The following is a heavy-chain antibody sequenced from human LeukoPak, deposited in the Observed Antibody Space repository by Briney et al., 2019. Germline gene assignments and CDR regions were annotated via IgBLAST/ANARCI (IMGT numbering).Heavy chain of an antibody. CDR2: IGTAGDT. V-gene: IGHV3-13*01. Sequence: GGSLRLSCAASGFTFSSYDMHWVRQATGKGLEWVSAIGTAGDTYYPGSVRGRFTISRENAKNSLYLQMNSLRAGDTAVYYCARGAYYYDSSGYEGGPGAFDIWGQGTMVTVSS. J-gene: IGHJ3*02. D-gene: IGHD3-22*01. CDR1: GFTFSSYD. CDR3: ARGAYYYDSSGYEGGPGAFDI.